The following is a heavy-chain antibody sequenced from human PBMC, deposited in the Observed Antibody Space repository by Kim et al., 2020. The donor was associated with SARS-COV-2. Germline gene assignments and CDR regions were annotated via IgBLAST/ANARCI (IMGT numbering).Heavy chain of an antibody. D-gene: IGHD3-22*01. Sequence: GESLKISCKGSGYSFTSYWIGWVRQMPGKGLEWMGIIYPGDSDTRYSPSFQGQVTISADKSISTAYLQWSSLKASDTAMYYCARDGGWGYYDSSGYPYGMDVWGQGTTVTVSS. CDR1: GYSFTSYW. V-gene: IGHV5-51*01. CDR2: IYPGDSDT. J-gene: IGHJ6*02. CDR3: ARDGGWGYYDSSGYPYGMDV.